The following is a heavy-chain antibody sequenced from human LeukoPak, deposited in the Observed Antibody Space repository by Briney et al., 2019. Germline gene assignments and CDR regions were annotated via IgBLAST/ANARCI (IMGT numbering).Heavy chain of an antibody. CDR1: GFTFSSYS. CDR3: ARGRLSRGGSCYDY. V-gene: IGHV3-21*01. Sequence: GGSLRLSCAASGFTFSSYSMNWVRQAPGKGLEWVSSISSSSSYIYYADSVKGRFTISRDNAKNSLYLQMNSPRAEDTAVYYCARGRLSRGGSCYDYWGQGTLVTVSS. CDR2: ISSSSSYI. D-gene: IGHD2-15*01. J-gene: IGHJ4*02.